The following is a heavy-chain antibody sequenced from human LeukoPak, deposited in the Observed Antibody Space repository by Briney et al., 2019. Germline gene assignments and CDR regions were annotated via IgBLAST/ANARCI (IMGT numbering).Heavy chain of an antibody. J-gene: IGHJ5*02. CDR2: INPNIGVT. CDR1: RYTFTGYH. CDR3: ARDVVPASNWFEP. V-gene: IGHV1-2*02. D-gene: IGHD2-2*01. Sequence: ASVRVSCKPSRYTFTGYHMCSVRHAPGQGLEWMGWINPNIGVTNYAQKFQGRVTMTRETSISTAYMELSRLRSEDTAVYYCARDVVPASNWFEPCGQGNLVTVSS.